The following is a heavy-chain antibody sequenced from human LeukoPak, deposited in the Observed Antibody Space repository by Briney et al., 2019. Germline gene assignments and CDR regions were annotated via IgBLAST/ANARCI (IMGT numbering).Heavy chain of an antibody. CDR3: ATAGYNTSWYYFDY. CDR1: GGSFSGYY. V-gene: IGHV4-38-2*01. CDR2: IYHSGST. D-gene: IGHD6-13*01. Sequence: SETLSLTCAVYGGSFSGYYWGWIRQPPGKGLEWIGSIYHSGSTYYNPSLKSRVTISVDTSKNQFSLKLSSVTAADTAVYYCATAGYNTSWYYFDYWGQGALVTVSS. J-gene: IGHJ4*02.